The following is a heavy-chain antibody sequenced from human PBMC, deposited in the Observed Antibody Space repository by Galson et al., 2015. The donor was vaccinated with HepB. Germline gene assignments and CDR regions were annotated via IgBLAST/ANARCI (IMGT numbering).Heavy chain of an antibody. CDR2: ISASGSNI. D-gene: IGHD1-1*01. CDR3: ARYGNWPIDAFDI. V-gene: IGHV3-48*04. Sequence: SLRLSCAASEFAFRSYSMNWVRQAPGKGLEWVSHISASGSNIDYADSVKGRFTISRSNSKNSLYLQMNSLRVEDTGVYYCARYGNWPIDAFDIWGQGTMVTVSS. J-gene: IGHJ3*02. CDR1: EFAFRSYS.